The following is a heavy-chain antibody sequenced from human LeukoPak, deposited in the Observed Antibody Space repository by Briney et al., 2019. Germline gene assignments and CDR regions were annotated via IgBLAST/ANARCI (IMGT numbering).Heavy chain of an antibody. V-gene: IGHV4-61*02. Sequence: KPSETLSLTCTVSGSSISSGSYYWSWIRQPAGKGLEWIGRIYTSGSTNYNPSLKSRVTISVDTSKNQFSLKLSSVTAADTAVYYCAREPHHVIGELFIFAFDIWGQGTMVTVSS. D-gene: IGHD3-10*01. CDR1: GSSISSGSYY. CDR2: IYTSGST. CDR3: AREPHHVIGELFIFAFDI. J-gene: IGHJ3*02.